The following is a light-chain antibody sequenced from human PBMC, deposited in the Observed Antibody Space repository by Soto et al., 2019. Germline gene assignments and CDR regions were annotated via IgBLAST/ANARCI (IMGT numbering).Light chain of an antibody. Sequence: ESVFTQSPTTLSSFPGDRVTLSCRASQYINTRLAWYQHRPGQAPRLLIYGASTRATGIPARFSGSGSGTEFTLTISSLQSEDFAVYYCQQYNKWPRTFGQGTKVDIK. CDR2: GAS. CDR1: QYINTR. CDR3: QQYNKWPRT. J-gene: IGKJ1*01. V-gene: IGKV3-15*01.